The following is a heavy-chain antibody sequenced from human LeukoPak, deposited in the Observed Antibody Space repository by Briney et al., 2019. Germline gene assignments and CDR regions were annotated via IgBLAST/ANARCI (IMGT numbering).Heavy chain of an antibody. V-gene: IGHV4-61*08. CDR1: GGSISSGDYY. J-gene: IGHJ4*02. D-gene: IGHD6-13*01. Sequence: SETLSLTCTVSGGSISSGDYYWSWIRQPPGKGLEWIGYIYYSGSTNYNPSLKSRVTISVDTSKNQFSLKLSSVTAADTAVYYCARTGYSSSWYNYWGQGTLVTVSS. CDR3: ARTGYSSSWYNY. CDR2: IYYSGST.